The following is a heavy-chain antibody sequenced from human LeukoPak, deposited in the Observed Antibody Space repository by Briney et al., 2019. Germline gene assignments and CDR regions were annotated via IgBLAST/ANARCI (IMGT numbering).Heavy chain of an antibody. D-gene: IGHD3-10*01. Sequence: PSQTLSLTCTVSGGSTSSYYTSWIRHPPEKGLEWIGYIYYSGSTNNNPSLKRGVTISVDTSKTQFSLKLRSVTAAGTAVYYCASHYYGSGSYWGEDYWGQGTLVTVSS. CDR1: GGSTSSYY. CDR2: IYYSGST. CDR3: ASHYYGSGSYWGEDY. V-gene: IGHV4-59*01. J-gene: IGHJ4*02.